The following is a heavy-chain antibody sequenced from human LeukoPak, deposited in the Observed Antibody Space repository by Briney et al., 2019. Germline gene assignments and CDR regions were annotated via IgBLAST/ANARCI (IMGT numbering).Heavy chain of an antibody. J-gene: IGHJ6*04. Sequence: SETLSLTCTVCGGSVSSGSYYWSWIRQPAGKRLEWIGCIYYSGSTDYNPSLKSRVTISVDTSKNQFSLNLSSVTAADTAVYYCARDPLTALGMDVWGKGTTVTVSS. CDR2: IYYSGST. CDR1: GGSVSSGSYY. D-gene: IGHD4/OR15-4a*01. V-gene: IGHV4-61*01. CDR3: ARDPLTALGMDV.